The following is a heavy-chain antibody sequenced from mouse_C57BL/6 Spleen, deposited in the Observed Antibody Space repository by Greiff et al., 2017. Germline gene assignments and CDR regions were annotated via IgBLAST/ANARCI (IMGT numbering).Heavy chain of an antibody. CDR2: IDPETGGT. CDR3: TKLGRGY. V-gene: IGHV1-15*01. J-gene: IGHJ2*01. D-gene: IGHD4-1*01. CDR1: GFTFTDYE. Sequence: VKLQESGAELVRPGASVTLSCKASGFTFTDYEMHWVKQTPVHGLEWIGAIDPETGGTAYNQKFKGKAILTADKSSSTAYMELRSLTSEDSAVYYCTKLGRGYWGQGTTLTVSS.